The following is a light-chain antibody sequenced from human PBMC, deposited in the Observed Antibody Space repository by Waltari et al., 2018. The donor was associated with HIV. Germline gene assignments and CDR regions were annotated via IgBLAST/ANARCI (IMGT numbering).Light chain of an antibody. J-gene: IGLJ2*01. CDR3: CSYGSSATFVV. CDR1: SSGVGNYNL. V-gene: IGLV2-23*02. Sequence: QSALTQPASVSGSPGQSITLSCTETSSGVGNYNLVSWYQHYGGKAPKLRLDEVTKRPSGISSSCAGSQACQTASLTISSLQGEDDATYYCCSYGSSATFVVFGGGTRVTV. CDR2: EVT.